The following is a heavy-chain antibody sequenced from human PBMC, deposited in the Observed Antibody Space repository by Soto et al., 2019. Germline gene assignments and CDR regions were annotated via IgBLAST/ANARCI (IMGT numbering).Heavy chain of an antibody. CDR3: ARDPNPGLDRYFDFSSGQRYRIEV. D-gene: IGHD3-3*01. CDR2: IIPLFGTT. V-gene: IGHV1-69*06. CDR1: EGTFSSNG. Sequence: SVKVSCKASEGTFSSNGVIWVRQAPGQGLEWMGGIIPLFGTTSYAQKFQGRVTITADKSTGTAYMELSSLRSEDTAVYYWARDPNPGLDRYFDFSSGQRYRIEVWREETTVPASP. J-gene: IGHJ6*04.